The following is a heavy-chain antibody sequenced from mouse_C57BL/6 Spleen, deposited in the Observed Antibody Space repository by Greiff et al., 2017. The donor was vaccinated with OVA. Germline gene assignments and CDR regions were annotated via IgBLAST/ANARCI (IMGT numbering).Heavy chain of an antibody. D-gene: IGHD3-2*01. CDR1: GFSLTSYG. CDR2: IWRGGST. J-gene: IGHJ3*01. V-gene: IGHV2-5*01. CDR3: AKNPAPDREFAY. Sequence: VHLVESGPGLVQPSQSLSITCTVSGFSLTSYGVHWVRQSPGKGLEWLGVIWRGGSTDYNAAFMSRLSITKDNSKSQVFFKMNSLQADDTAIYYCAKNPAPDREFAYWGQGTLVTVSA.